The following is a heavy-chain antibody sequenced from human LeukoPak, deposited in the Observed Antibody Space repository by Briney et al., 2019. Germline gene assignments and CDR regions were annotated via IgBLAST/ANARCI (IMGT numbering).Heavy chain of an antibody. CDR1: GFTFSSYW. CDR3: ARDLAVSDY. CDR2: ISSDGSST. J-gene: IGHJ4*02. V-gene: IGHV3-74*01. Sequence: GGSLRLSCAASGFTFSSYWMHWVRQAPGKGLVWVSRISSDGSSTSYADSVKGRFTISRDNAKNTLYLQMNSLRDEDTAMYYCARDLAVSDYWGQGTLVTVSS.